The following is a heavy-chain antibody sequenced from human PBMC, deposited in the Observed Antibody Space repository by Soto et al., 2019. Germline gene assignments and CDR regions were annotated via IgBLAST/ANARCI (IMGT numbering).Heavy chain of an antibody. Sequence: ASVKVSCKVSGYTLTELSMHWVRQAPGKGLEWMGGFDPEDGETIYAQKIQGRVTMTEDKSTDTAYMELSSLRSEDTTVYYCATDGSGFDYWGQGTLVTVSS. CDR1: GYTLTELS. CDR3: ATDGSGFDY. D-gene: IGHD6-19*01. J-gene: IGHJ4*02. V-gene: IGHV1-24*01. CDR2: FDPEDGET.